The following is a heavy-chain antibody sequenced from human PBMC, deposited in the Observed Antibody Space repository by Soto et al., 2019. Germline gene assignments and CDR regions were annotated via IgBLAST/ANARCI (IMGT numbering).Heavy chain of an antibody. Sequence: QVQLVQSGAEVKKPGASVKVSCKASGYTFTSYGISWVRQAPGRGLEWVGWVSPYNGNRHYAQKVQGRVTMTTYTSTSPAYMELWSLKSDDPAVYYCARRYGDPSSAAGFDYWGQGTQVTVSS. J-gene: IGHJ4*02. CDR2: VSPYNGNR. D-gene: IGHD4-17*01. V-gene: IGHV1-18*01. CDR1: GYTFTSYG. CDR3: ARRYGDPSSAAGFDY.